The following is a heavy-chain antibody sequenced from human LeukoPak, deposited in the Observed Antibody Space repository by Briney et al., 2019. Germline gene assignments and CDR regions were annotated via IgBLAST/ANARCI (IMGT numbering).Heavy chain of an antibody. CDR3: AGVFDS. CDR1: GFTFSSNA. V-gene: IGHV3-30*04. Sequence: PGGSLRLSCAASGFTFSSNAMHWVRQAPGKGLEWVAVISYDGSNKYYADSVKGRFTISRDNSKNTLYLQMNSLRAEDTAVYYCAGVFDSWGQGFLVTVSS. J-gene: IGHJ4*02. D-gene: IGHD2-8*01. CDR2: ISYDGSNK.